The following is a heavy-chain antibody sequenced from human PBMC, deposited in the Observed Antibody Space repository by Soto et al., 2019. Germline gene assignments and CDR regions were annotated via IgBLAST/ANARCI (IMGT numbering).Heavy chain of an antibody. CDR2: ISAHNGNT. Sequence: QVHLVQSGAEVKKPGASVKVSCKGSGYAFTTYGITWVRQAPGQGLEWMGWISAHNGNTNYAQKLQGRVTVTRDTSPSTAYMEVRSLRSDDTAVYYCASGRYGDYWGHGALVTVSS. D-gene: IGHD1-26*01. J-gene: IGHJ4*01. CDR1: GYAFTTYG. CDR3: ASGRYGDY. V-gene: IGHV1-18*01.